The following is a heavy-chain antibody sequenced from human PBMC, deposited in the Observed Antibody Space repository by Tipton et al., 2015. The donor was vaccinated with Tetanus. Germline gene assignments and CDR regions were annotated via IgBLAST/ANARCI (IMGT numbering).Heavy chain of an antibody. Sequence: LRLSCTVSGGSINNGAYTWSWIRQSPGKGLEWIGYIFHTGGTYYNPSLKSRVTISVDGPKNQFSLNLKSVTAADTAVYYCARSHGSGGLLWYDSWGQGTLVTVSS. J-gene: IGHJ5*01. CDR2: IFHTGGT. CDR3: ARSHGSGGLLWYDS. D-gene: IGHD3-10*01. CDR1: GGSINNGAYT. V-gene: IGHV4-30-2*06.